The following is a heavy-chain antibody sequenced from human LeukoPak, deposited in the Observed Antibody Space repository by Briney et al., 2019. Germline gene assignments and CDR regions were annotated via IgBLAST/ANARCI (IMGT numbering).Heavy chain of an antibody. CDR2: FVVGSGNT. Sequence: GASVKVSCKASGFTFTSSAVQWVRQARGQRLEWIGWFVVGSGNTNYAQKFQERVTITRDMSTSTAYMELSSLRSEDTAVYYCAAVGGYCSGGSCDDYWGQGTLVTVSS. CDR3: AAVGGYCSGGSCDDY. V-gene: IGHV1-58*01. D-gene: IGHD2-15*01. J-gene: IGHJ4*02. CDR1: GFTFTSSA.